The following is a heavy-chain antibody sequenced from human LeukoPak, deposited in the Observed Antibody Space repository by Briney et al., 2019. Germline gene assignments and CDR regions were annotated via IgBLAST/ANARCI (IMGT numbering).Heavy chain of an antibody. J-gene: IGHJ6*04. CDR1: GFTFSSYG. Sequence: GRSLRLSCAASGFTFSSYGMHWVRQAPGKGLEWGAVISYDGSNKYYADSVKGRFTISRDNSKNTLYLQMNSLRAEDTAVYYCAKGSEKDYYYYGMDVWGKGTTVTVSS. CDR3: AKGSEKDYYYYGMDV. V-gene: IGHV3-30*18. CDR2: ISYDGSNK.